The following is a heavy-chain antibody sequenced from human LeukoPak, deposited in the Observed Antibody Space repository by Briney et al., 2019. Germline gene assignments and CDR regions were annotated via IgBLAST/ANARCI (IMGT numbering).Heavy chain of an antibody. CDR2: IYTSGST. CDR3: ARGYYGVFDY. V-gene: IGHV4-61*02. CDR1: GGSISSGSYY. Sequence: SETLSLTCTVSGGSISSGSYYWSWIRQPAGKGLEWIGRIYTSGSTNYNPSLKSRVTISVDTSKNQFSLKLRSVTAADTAVYYCARGYYGVFDYWGQGTLVTVSS. J-gene: IGHJ4*02. D-gene: IGHD3-16*01.